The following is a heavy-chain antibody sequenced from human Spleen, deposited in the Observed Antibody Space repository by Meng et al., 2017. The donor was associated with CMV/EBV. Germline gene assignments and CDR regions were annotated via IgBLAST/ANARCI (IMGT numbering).Heavy chain of an antibody. Sequence: ASVKVSCKASGYTFITYYIHWVRQAPGQGLEWMGRINPDGGTTTYSQKLQGRVTMTEDTSTDTAYMELSSLGSEDTAVYYCATALAWSAYPPRGNDFWGQGTLVTVSS. CDR3: ATALAWSAYPPRGNDF. D-gene: IGHD3-3*01. J-gene: IGHJ4*02. CDR1: GYTFITYY. CDR2: INPDGGTT. V-gene: IGHV1-46*01.